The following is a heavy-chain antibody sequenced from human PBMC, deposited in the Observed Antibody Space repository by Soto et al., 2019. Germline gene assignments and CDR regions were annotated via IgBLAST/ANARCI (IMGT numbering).Heavy chain of an antibody. CDR1: GGTFSNYA. CDR3: ARGATMCGVAAYSYYEMEV. V-gene: IGHV1-69*01. J-gene: IGHJ6*02. Sequence: QVQLVQSGAEVKKPGSSVKVSCRASGGTFSNYAISWVRQAPGQGLEWMGGIVPAFGTPNYAQNLQGRITITAGDSTTTVYMDLSSLRSEGPAVYYCARGATMCGVAAYSYYEMEVWGQGTTVTVSS. CDR2: IVPAFGTP. D-gene: IGHD3-3*01.